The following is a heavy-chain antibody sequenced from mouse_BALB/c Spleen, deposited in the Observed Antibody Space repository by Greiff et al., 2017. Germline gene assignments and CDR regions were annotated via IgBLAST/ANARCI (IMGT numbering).Heavy chain of an antibody. J-gene: IGHJ1*01. CDR3: ARGYYYGSGYFDV. CDR2: ISNLAYSI. D-gene: IGHD1-1*01. V-gene: IGHV5-15*02. Sequence: DVMLVESGGGLVQPGGSRKLSCAASGFTFSDYGMAWVRQAPGKGPEWVAFISNLAYSIYYADTVTGRFTISRENAKNTLYLEMSSLRSEDTAMYYCARGYYYGSGYFDVWGAGTTVTVSS. CDR1: GFTFSDYG.